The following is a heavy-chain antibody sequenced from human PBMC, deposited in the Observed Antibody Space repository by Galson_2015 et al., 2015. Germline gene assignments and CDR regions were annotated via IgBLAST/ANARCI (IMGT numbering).Heavy chain of an antibody. V-gene: IGHV3-48*02. Sequence: SLRLSCAASGFTFSSYRMNWVRQAPGKGLEWVSYISSSSSSTIYYADSVKGRFTISRDNAKNSLYLQMNSLRDEDTAVYYCAREPYCSGGSCYGFDYWGQGTLVTVSS. CDR1: GFTFSSYR. CDR2: ISSSSSSTI. CDR3: AREPYCSGGSCYGFDY. D-gene: IGHD2-15*01. J-gene: IGHJ4*02.